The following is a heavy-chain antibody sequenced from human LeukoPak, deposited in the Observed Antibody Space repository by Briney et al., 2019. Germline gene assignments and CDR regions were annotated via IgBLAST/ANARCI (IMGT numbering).Heavy chain of an antibody. CDR2: ISYDGSNK. J-gene: IGHJ4*02. CDR1: GFTFSSYA. D-gene: IGHD6-19*01. V-gene: IGHV3-30-3*01. Sequence: GSLRLSCAASGFTFSSYAMHWVRQAPGKGLEWVAVISYDGSNKYYADSVKGRFTISRDNSKNTLYLQMNSLRAGDTAVYYCARDHRGGYSSGWFRIDYWGQGTLVTVSS. CDR3: ARDHRGGYSSGWFRIDY.